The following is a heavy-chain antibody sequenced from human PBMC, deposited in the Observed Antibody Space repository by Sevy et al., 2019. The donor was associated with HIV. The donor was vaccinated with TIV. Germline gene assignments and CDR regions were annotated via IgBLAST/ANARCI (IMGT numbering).Heavy chain of an antibody. Sequence: GGSLRLSCAASGFSFSSYGMHWVRQAPGKGLEWMSYIQYDGSNKDYADSVKGRFTISRDNSKNTLYLQRNSLRVEDRAVFYCVKEGGGEGGDHWGQGTLVTVSS. D-gene: IGHD2-21*01. J-gene: IGHJ4*02. CDR3: VKEGGGEGGDH. CDR2: IQYDGSNK. CDR1: GFSFSSYG. V-gene: IGHV3-30*02.